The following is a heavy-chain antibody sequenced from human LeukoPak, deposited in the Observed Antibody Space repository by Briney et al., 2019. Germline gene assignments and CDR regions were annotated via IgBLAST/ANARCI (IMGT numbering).Heavy chain of an antibody. V-gene: IGHV1-24*01. CDR1: GYTLTELS. CDR3: ATVWGWYYYDSSGSPGYYFDY. D-gene: IGHD3-22*01. J-gene: IGHJ4*02. CDR2: FDPEDGET. Sequence: ASVKVSCKVSGYTLTELSMHWVRQAPGKGLEWMGGFDPEDGETIYARKFQGRVTMTEDTSTDTAYMELSSLRSEDTAVYYCATVWGWYYYDSSGSPGYYFDYWGQGTLVTVSS.